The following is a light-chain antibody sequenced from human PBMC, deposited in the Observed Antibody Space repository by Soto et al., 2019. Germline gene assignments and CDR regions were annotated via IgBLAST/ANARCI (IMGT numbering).Light chain of an antibody. CDR3: QQSYSTPWT. Sequence: DIQMTQSPSSLSASVGDRVTITCRASQSMSNYLNWYQQKPGKAPNLLIYGTSSLQTGVPPRFSGSGSGTDFTLTISSLQPEDFAAYYFQQSYSTPWTFGQGTTLEMK. CDR2: GTS. CDR1: QSMSNY. V-gene: IGKV1-39*01. J-gene: IGKJ1*01.